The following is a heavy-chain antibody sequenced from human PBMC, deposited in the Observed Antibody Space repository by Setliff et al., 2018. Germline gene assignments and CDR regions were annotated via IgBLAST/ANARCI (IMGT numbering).Heavy chain of an antibody. Sequence: SVKVSCKASGGTFSSYAISWVRQAPGQGLEWMGGIIPIFGTANYAQKFQGRVTITADKSTSTAYMELSRLRSEDTAVYYCARESTAKNFWGEYSDYWGQGTLVTVSS. V-gene: IGHV1-69*06. J-gene: IGHJ4*02. CDR2: IIPIFGTA. D-gene: IGHD3-3*01. CDR3: ARESTAKNFWGEYSDY. CDR1: GGTFSSYA.